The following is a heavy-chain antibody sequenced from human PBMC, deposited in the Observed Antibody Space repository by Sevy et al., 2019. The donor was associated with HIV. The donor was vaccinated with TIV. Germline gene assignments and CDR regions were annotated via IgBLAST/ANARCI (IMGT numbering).Heavy chain of an antibody. CDR3: AKNTAAVGTGGFDY. J-gene: IGHJ4*02. V-gene: IGHV3-21*01. CDR1: GFSFSSYP. CDR2: ISGSSNYI. Sequence: GGSLRLSCAASGFSFSSYPMNWVRQAPGKGLEWVSSISGSSNYIYYADSLRGRFTISRDNSKNTLYLQMNSLRRDDTAVYYCAKNTAAVGTGGFDYWGQGTLVTVSS. D-gene: IGHD6-13*01.